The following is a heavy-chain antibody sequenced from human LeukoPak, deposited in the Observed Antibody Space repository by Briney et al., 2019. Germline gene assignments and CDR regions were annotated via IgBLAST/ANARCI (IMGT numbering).Heavy chain of an antibody. J-gene: IGHJ5*02. CDR1: GGSISSGDYY. D-gene: IGHD4-17*01. V-gene: IGHV4-30-4*01. CDR2: IYYSGST. CDR3: ARVDRLGNDYGDYKWFDP. Sequence: PSETLSLTCTVSGGSISSGDYYWSWIRQPPGKGLEWIGYIYYSGSTYYNPSLKSRVTISVDTSKNQFSLKLSSVTAADTAVYYCARVDRLGNDYGDYKWFDPWGQGTLVTVSS.